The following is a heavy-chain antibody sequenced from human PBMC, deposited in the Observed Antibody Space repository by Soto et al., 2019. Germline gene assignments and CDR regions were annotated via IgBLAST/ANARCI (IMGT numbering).Heavy chain of an antibody. V-gene: IGHV4-39*01. Sequence: SETLSLTCTVSGGSISSSSYYWGWIRQPPGKGLEWIGSIYYSGSTYYNPSLKSRVTISVDTSKNQLSLKLSSVTAADTAVYYCARGAIQLWFRGMDVWGQGTTVTVSS. D-gene: IGHD5-18*01. CDR1: GGSISSSSYY. CDR3: ARGAIQLWFRGMDV. CDR2: IYYSGST. J-gene: IGHJ6*02.